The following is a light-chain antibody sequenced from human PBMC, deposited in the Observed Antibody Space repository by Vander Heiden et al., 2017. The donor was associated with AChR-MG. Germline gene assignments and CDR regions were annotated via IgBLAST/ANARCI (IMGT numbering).Light chain of an antibody. CDR2: DVS. J-gene: IGLJ2*01. Sequence: QSALTQPASVSGSPGQSITISCTGTSSDVGGYNFVSWYQQHPGKAPKLMIYDVSERPSGVSYRFSGSKSGFTASLTISGLQAEDEADYYCSSYTSSNTVRFGGGTKLTVL. V-gene: IGLV2-14*03. CDR1: SSDVGGYNF. CDR3: SSYTSSNTVR.